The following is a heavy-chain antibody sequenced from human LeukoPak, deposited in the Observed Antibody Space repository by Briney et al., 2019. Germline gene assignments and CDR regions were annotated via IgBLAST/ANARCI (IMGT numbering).Heavy chain of an antibody. D-gene: IGHD2-21*01. CDR3: AKAPVTTCSGAYCYPFDY. J-gene: IGHJ4*02. CDR1: GFTFSSYS. Sequence: GGSLRLSCAASGFTFSSYSMSWVRQAPGKGLEWVSAISVSGNTYHADSVKGRFTISRDSSKNTLYLQMNRLRAEDAAVYYCAKAPVTTCSGAYCYPFDYWGQGTLVTVSS. V-gene: IGHV3-23*01. CDR2: ISVSGNT.